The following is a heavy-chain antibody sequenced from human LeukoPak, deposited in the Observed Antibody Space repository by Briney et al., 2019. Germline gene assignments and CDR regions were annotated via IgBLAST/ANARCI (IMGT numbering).Heavy chain of an antibody. D-gene: IGHD3-22*01. CDR1: GGSISRSSYY. CDR3: ARQGSSGFDLESFDY. V-gene: IGHV4-39*01. CDR2: IYYSGST. J-gene: IGHJ4*02. Sequence: SETLSLTCTVSGGSISRSSYYWGWIRQPPGKGLEWIGSIYYSGSTYYNPSLKSRVTISVDTSKNQFSLKVRSVTAADRAVYYCARQGSSGFDLESFDYWGLGILVTVSA.